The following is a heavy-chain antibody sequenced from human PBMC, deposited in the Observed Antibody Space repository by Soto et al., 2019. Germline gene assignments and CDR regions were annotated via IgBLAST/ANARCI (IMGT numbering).Heavy chain of an antibody. CDR3: ATQEVGGSYVYTFDP. CDR1: GGSITSSSYY. Sequence: LHLRESGPGLVKPSETLSLTCTVSGGSITSSSYYWGWIRQPPGKGVEWIGSIYYSGSTYYNPSLKSRVTISVDTSKNQFSLKLSSVTAADTAVYYCATQEVGGSYVYTFDPWGQGTLVTVSS. V-gene: IGHV4-39*01. D-gene: IGHD1-26*01. J-gene: IGHJ5*02. CDR2: IYYSGST.